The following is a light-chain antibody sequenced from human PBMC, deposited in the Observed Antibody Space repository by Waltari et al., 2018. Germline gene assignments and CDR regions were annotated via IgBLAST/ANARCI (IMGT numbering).Light chain of an antibody. CDR1: KLGDKY. Sequence: SYELTQPPSVSVSPGQTASITCSGDKLGDKYACWYQQKTGQSPLLVIYQNSKRPSGIPERFSGSNSGNTATLTISGTQAMDEADYYCQAWDSSTAVVFGGGTKLTVL. V-gene: IGLV3-1*01. CDR2: QNS. CDR3: QAWDSSTAVV. J-gene: IGLJ2*01.